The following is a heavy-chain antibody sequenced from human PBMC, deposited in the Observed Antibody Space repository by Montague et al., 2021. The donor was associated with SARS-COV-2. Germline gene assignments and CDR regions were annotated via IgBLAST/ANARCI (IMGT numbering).Heavy chain of an antibody. D-gene: IGHD2-2*01. J-gene: IGHJ4*02. CDR1: GDSVSSNIAT. V-gene: IGHV6-1*01. Sequence: CAISGDSVSSNIATWNWIRQSPSRGREWLGRTYYRSKWHNDYAEXVKSRITIDPDTSKHQFSLHLNSVTPEDTAVYYCARIPVGSKYYFDFWGQGTLVTVSS. CDR2: TYYRSKWHN. CDR3: ARIPVGSKYYFDF.